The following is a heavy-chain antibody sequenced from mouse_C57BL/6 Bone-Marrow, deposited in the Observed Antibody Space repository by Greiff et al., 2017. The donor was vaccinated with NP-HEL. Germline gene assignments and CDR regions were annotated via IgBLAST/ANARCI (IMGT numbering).Heavy chain of an antibody. CDR3: TTSLPYYYGSSPDWYFDV. Sequence: EVQLQQSGAELVRPGASVKLSCTASGFNIKDDYMHWVKQRPEQGLEWIGWIDPENGDTEYASKFQGKATITADTSSNTAYLQLSSRTSEDTAVYYCTTSLPYYYGSSPDWYFDVWGTGTTVTVSS. CDR1: GFNIKDDY. CDR2: IDPENGDT. J-gene: IGHJ1*03. D-gene: IGHD1-1*01. V-gene: IGHV14-4*01.